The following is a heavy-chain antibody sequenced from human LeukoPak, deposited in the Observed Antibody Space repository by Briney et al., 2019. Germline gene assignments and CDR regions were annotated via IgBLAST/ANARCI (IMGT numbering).Heavy chain of an antibody. CDR2: IYPGDSDT. CDR1: GYSFTSYW. J-gene: IGHJ4*02. Sequence: GESLKISCRGSGYSFTSYWIGWVRQMPGKGLEWMGIIYPGDSDTRYSPSFQGQVTISADKSISTAYLQWSSLKASDTAMYYCARRSDSSYRDFDYWGQGTLVTVSS. D-gene: IGHD6-6*01. CDR3: ARRSDSSYRDFDY. V-gene: IGHV5-51*01.